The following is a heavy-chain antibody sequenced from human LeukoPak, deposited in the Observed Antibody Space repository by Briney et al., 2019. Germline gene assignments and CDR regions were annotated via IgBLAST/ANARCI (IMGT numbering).Heavy chain of an antibody. CDR2: ISSSSSYI. CDR1: GFTFSSYS. J-gene: IGHJ3*02. CDR3: AKGSGSRHDAFDI. V-gene: IGHV3-21*01. Sequence: PGGSLRLSCAASGFTFSSYSMNWVRQAPGKGLEWVSSISSSSSYIYYADSVKGRFTISRDNAKNSLYLQMNSLRAEDTAVYYCAKGSGSRHDAFDIWGQGTMVTVSS. D-gene: IGHD1-26*01.